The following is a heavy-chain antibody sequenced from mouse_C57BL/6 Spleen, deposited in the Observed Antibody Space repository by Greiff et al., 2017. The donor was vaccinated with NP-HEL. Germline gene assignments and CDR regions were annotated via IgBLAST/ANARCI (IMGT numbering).Heavy chain of an antibody. CDR3: TRGRYYYGSSSYYFDY. D-gene: IGHD1-1*01. CDR2: IDPETGGT. CDR1: GYTFTDYE. Sequence: VQLQQSGAELVRPGASVTLSCKASGYTFTDYEMHWVKQTPVHGLEWIGAIDPETGGTAYNQKFKGKAILTADKSSSTAYMELRSLTSEDSAVYYCTRGRYYYGSSSYYFDYWGQGTTLTVSS. J-gene: IGHJ2*01. V-gene: IGHV1-15*01.